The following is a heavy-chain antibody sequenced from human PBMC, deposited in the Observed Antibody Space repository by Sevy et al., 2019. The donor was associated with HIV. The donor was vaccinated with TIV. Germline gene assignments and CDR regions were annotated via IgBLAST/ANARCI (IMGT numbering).Heavy chain of an antibody. D-gene: IGHD6-6*01. CDR3: ARGSSSPDYYGMDV. Sequence: GGSLRLSCAASGFTFSSYAMHWVRQAPGKGLEWVAVTSYDGSNKYYADSVKGRFTISGDNSKNTLYLQMNSLRAEDTAVYYCARGSSSPDYYGMDVWGQGTTVTVSS. V-gene: IGHV3-30*04. J-gene: IGHJ6*02. CDR2: TSYDGSNK. CDR1: GFTFSSYA.